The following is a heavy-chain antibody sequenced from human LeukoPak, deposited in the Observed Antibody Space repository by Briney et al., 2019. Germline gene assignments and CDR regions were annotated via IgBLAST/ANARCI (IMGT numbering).Heavy chain of an antibody. CDR1: GYTFTSYG. J-gene: IGHJ5*02. CDR3: ARVTIRLGEEGWFDP. V-gene: IGHV1-18*01. CDR2: ISAYNGNT. Sequence: WASVKVSCKASGYTFTSYGISWVRQAPGQGLEWMGWISAYNGNTNYAQKLQGRVTMTTDTSTSTAYMELRSLRSDDTAVYYCARVTIRLGEEGWFDPWGQGTLVTVSS. D-gene: IGHD3-16*01.